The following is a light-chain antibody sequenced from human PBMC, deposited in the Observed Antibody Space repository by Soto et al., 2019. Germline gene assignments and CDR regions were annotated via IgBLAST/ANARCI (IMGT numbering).Light chain of an antibody. V-gene: IGLV2-23*01. J-gene: IGLJ3*02. CDR2: EGS. CDR3: CAYAGSYTLV. Sequence: QSALTQPASVSGSPGQSITISCTGTSSDVGKYNLVSWYQQHPGKAPKFMIYEGSKRPSGVSNRLSGSKSGNTASLTSSGLQAEDGADYYCCAYAGSYTLVFGGGTKLTVL. CDR1: SSDVGKYNL.